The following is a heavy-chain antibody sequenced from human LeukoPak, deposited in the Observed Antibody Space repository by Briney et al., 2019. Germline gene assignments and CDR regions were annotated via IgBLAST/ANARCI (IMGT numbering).Heavy chain of an antibody. J-gene: IGHJ4*02. CDR2: IYYSGST. D-gene: IGHD6-19*01. CDR1: GGSISSGDYY. Sequence: SETLSLTCTVSGGSISSGDYYWSWIRQPPGKGLEWIGYIYYSGSTYYNPSLKSRVTISVDTSKNQFSLKLSSVTAADTAVYYCARGRYRSGWYRYDYWGQGTLVTVSS. CDR3: ARGRYRSGWYRYDY. V-gene: IGHV4-30-4*01.